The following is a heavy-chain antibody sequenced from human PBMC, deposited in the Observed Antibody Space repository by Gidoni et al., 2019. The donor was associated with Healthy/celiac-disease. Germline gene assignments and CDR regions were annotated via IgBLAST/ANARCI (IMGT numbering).Heavy chain of an antibody. CDR3: ARGLNLPPVSGPNRPRGYTTPNWYFDL. CDR1: SGSFSGYY. CDR2: INHSGST. J-gene: IGHJ2*01. V-gene: IGHV4-34*02. D-gene: IGHD1-1*01. Sequence: QVQLQQWGAGLLKPSETLSLTCAVYSGSFSGYYWSWIRQPPGKGLEWIGEINHSGSTNYNPSLKSRVTISVDTSKNQFSLKLSSVTAADTAVYYCARGLNLPPVSGPNRPRGYTTPNWYFDLWGRGTLVTVSS.